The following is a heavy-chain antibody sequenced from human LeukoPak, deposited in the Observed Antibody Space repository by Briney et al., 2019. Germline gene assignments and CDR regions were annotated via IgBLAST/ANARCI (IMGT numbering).Heavy chain of an antibody. CDR1: GFTFSRYT. CDR3: TRGTGSYDY. J-gene: IGHJ4*02. D-gene: IGHD1-26*01. Sequence: GGSLRLSCAASGFTFSRYTVNWVRQAPGKGLEWVSSITSSSTYIYYADSVKGRFTISRDNAKNSLYLHMNSLRTEDTAVYYCTRGTGSYDYWGQGTRVTVSS. CDR2: ITSSSTYI. V-gene: IGHV3-21*01.